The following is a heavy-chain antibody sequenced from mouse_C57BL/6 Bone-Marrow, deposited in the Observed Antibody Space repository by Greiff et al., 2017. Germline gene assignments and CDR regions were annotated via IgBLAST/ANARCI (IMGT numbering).Heavy chain of an antibody. V-gene: IGHV14-4*01. D-gene: IGHD2-12*01. J-gene: IGHJ2*01. Sequence: SGAELVRPGASVKLSCTASGFNIKDDYMHWVKQRPEQGLEWIGWIDPENGDTEYASKFQGKATITADTSSNTAYLQLSSLTSEDTAVYYCTTVLYPYYFDYWGQGTTLTVSS. CDR2: IDPENGDT. CDR3: TTVLYPYYFDY. CDR1: GFNIKDDY.